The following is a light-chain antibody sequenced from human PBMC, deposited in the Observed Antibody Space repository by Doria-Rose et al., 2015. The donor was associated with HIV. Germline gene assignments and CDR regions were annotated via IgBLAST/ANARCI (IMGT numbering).Light chain of an antibody. Sequence: TQSPGTLSLSPGERATLSCTASQSFSSTYLAWYRQKPGHAPSLLIYDGSTRVTGIPDRFSASVSGTDFTLTINRLEPEDFALYYCHQYGTSWTFGQGTKVEI. CDR3: HQYGTSWT. CDR2: DGS. CDR1: QSFSSTY. J-gene: IGKJ1*01. V-gene: IGKV3-20*01.